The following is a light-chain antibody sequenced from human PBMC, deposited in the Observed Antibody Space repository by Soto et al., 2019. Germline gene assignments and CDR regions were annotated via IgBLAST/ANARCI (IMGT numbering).Light chain of an antibody. V-gene: IGLV1-51*01. Sequence: QSVMTQPPSVSAAPGQKVTISCSGSSSNIGGNSVSWYQQLPATAPKLLIYDDNKRPSGIPDRFSGSKSGTSATLGITGFQTGDEADYYCRSWDSSLSAYVFGTGTKLTVL. CDR2: DDN. CDR3: RSWDSSLSAYV. CDR1: SSNIGGNS. J-gene: IGLJ1*01.